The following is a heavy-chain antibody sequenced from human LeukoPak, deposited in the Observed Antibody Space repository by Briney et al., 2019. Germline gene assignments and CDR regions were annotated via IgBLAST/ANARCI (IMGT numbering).Heavy chain of an antibody. CDR2: IWYDGNNK. D-gene: IGHD3-22*01. V-gene: IGHV3-33*01. J-gene: IGHJ4*02. CDR3: ARDYYDVSGYYYEGGPPTAPPDY. CDR1: GFTFDNYH. Sequence: GRSLRLSCSASGFTFDNYHLHWVRQAPGKGLEWVALIWYDGNNKYYADSVKGRFTISRDNSKNTLYLQMNSLRAEDTAVYYCARDYYDVSGYYYEGGPPTAPPDYWGQGTLVTVSS.